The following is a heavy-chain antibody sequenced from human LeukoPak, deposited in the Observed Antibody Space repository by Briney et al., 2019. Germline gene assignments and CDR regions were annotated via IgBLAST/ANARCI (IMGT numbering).Heavy chain of an antibody. CDR1: GFTFSSYG. Sequence: GGSLRLSCAASGFTFSSYGMHWVRQAPGKGLEWVAVIWYDGSNEYYADSVKGRFTISRDNSKNTLYLQMNSLRAEDTAVYYCARDLQHYYGSGSYFDYWGLGTLVTVSS. J-gene: IGHJ4*02. D-gene: IGHD3-10*01. CDR2: IWYDGSNE. CDR3: ARDLQHYYGSGSYFDY. V-gene: IGHV3-33*01.